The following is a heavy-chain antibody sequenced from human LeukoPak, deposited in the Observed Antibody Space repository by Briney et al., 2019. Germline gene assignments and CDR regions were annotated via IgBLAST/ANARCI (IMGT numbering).Heavy chain of an antibody. CDR1: GGSFSGYY. D-gene: IGHD3-3*01. Sequence: SETLSLTCAVYGGSFSGYYWSWIRQPPGKGLEWIGEINHSGSTNYNPSLKSRVTISVDTSKNQFSLKLSSVTAADTAVYYCASADYDFWSGYFVYWGQGTLVTVSS. J-gene: IGHJ4*02. CDR3: ASADYDFWSGYFVY. CDR2: INHSGST. V-gene: IGHV4-34*01.